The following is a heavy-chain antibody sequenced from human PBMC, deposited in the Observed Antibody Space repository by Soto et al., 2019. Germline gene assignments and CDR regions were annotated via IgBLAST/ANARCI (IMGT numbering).Heavy chain of an antibody. V-gene: IGHV3-23*01. Sequence: GGSLRLSCAASGFTFSSYAMSWVRQAPGKGLEWVSAISGSGGSTYYADSVKGRFTISRDNSKNTLYLQMNSLRAEDTAVYYCAKDSYYDYIWGSYRSDYWGQGTLVTVSS. J-gene: IGHJ4*02. CDR3: AKDSYYDYIWGSYRSDY. CDR1: GFTFSSYA. CDR2: ISGSGGST. D-gene: IGHD3-16*02.